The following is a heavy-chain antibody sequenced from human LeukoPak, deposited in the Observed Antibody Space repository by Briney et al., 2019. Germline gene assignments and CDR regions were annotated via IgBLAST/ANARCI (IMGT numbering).Heavy chain of an antibody. CDR3: ARVYSRTN. CDR1: GGSISSSSYY. J-gene: IGHJ4*02. D-gene: IGHD5-18*01. Sequence: SETLSLTCTVSGGSISSSSYYWGWIRQPPGKGLEWIGEINHSGSTNYNPSLKSRVTISVDTSKNQFSLKLSSVTAADTAVYYCARVYSRTNWGQGTLVTVSS. CDR2: INHSGST. V-gene: IGHV4-39*07.